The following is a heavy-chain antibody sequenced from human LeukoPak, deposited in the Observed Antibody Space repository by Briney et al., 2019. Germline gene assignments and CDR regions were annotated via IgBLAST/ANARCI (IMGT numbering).Heavy chain of an antibody. D-gene: IGHD3-10*01. CDR2: SYTSGST. CDR1: GGSISSGSYY. J-gene: IGHJ4*02. Sequence: SQTLSLTCTVSGGSISSGSYYWSWIRHPAGKGLEWIGRSYTSGSTNYNPSLKRRVTISVDTSKNPFSLKLRSVPAADTAVYYCARSGAGRWFGELLHYFDYWGQGTLVTVSS. CDR3: ARSGAGRWFGELLHYFDY. V-gene: IGHV4-61*02.